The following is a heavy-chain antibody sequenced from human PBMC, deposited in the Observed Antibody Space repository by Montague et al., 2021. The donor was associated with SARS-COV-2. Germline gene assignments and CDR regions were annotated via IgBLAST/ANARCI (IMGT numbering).Heavy chain of an antibody. CDR2: VFYTGST. J-gene: IGHJ4*02. V-gene: IGHV4-59*08. Sequence: SETLSLTCTVSSGSISSFYWTWIRQPPGKGLEWIGYVFYTGSTTYNPSLESRVTISVDRSENQCSLKLSSVTVADSAIYFCARQNYGSGSFYYDFWGPGISVAVSS. D-gene: IGHD3-10*01. CDR3: ARQNYGSGSFYYDF. CDR1: SGSISSFY.